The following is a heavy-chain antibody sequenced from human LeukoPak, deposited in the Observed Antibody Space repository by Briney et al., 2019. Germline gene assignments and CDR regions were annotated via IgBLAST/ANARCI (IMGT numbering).Heavy chain of an antibody. D-gene: IGHD3-22*01. Sequence: SETLSLTCTVSGGSISSGGYYWSWIRQHPGKGLGWIGYIYYSGSTYYNPSLKSRVTISVDTSKNQFSLKLSSVTAADTAVYYCARSLEDSSGYYQPDYFDYWGQGTLVTVSS. CDR1: GGSISSGGYY. CDR3: ARSLEDSSGYYQPDYFDY. V-gene: IGHV4-31*03. CDR2: IYYSGST. J-gene: IGHJ4*02.